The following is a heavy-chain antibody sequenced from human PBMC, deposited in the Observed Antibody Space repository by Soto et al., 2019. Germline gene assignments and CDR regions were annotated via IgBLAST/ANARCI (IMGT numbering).Heavy chain of an antibody. Sequence: QVQLVQSGAEVKKPGSSVTVSCKASGGTFSSYTISWVRQAPGQGLEWMGGIIPIFGTANYAQKFQGRVTITADESTSTAYMELSSLRSEDTAVYSCASGNHRWLPLWYFDLWGRGTLVTVSS. V-gene: IGHV1-69*12. CDR1: GGTFSSYT. D-gene: IGHD5-12*01. CDR2: IIPIFGTA. J-gene: IGHJ2*01. CDR3: ASGNHRWLPLWYFDL.